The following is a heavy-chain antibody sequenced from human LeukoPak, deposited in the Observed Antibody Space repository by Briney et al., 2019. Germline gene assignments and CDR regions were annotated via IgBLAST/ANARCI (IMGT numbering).Heavy chain of an antibody. V-gene: IGHV1-46*01. Sequence: GASVKVSCKASGYTFTSYYMHWVRQAPGQGLEWMGIINPSGGSTSYAQKFQGRVTMTRDTSMSTVYMELSSLRSEDTAVYYCARSAAAGTGGWGDNWFDPWGQGTLVTVSS. J-gene: IGHJ5*02. D-gene: IGHD6-13*01. CDR1: GYTFTSYY. CDR3: ARSAAAGTGGWGDNWFDP. CDR2: INPSGGST.